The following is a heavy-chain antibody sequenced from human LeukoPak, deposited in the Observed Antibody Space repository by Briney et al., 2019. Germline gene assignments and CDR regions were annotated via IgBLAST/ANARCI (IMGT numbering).Heavy chain of an antibody. CDR1: GYTFTSSD. V-gene: IGHV1-8*02. J-gene: IGHJ4*02. CDR2: MNPNSGNT. CDR3: ARDLSSSRLYYFDY. Sequence: ASVKVSCKASGYTFTSSDINWVRQATGQGLEWMGWMNPNSGNTGYAQKFQGRVTMTRNTSISTAYMELHSLTSEDTAMYYCARDLSSSRLYYFDYWGQGTLVTVSS. D-gene: IGHD6-13*01.